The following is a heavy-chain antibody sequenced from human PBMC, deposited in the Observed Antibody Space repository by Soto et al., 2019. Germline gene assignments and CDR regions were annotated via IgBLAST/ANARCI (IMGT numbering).Heavy chain of an antibody. D-gene: IGHD2-15*01. V-gene: IGHV1-69*13. J-gene: IGHJ5*02. Sequence: SVKVSCKASGGTFSSYAISWVRQAPGQGLEWMGGIIPIFGTANYAQKFQGRVTITADESTSTAYMELSSLRSEDTAVYYCARNLVVVAATPENWFDPWGQGTLVTVSS. CDR1: GGTFSSYA. CDR3: ARNLVVVAATPENWFDP. CDR2: IIPIFGTA.